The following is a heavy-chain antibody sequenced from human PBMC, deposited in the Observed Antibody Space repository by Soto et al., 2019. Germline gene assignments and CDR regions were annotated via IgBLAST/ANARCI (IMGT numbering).Heavy chain of an antibody. D-gene: IGHD2-15*01. CDR1: GGSIISHY. V-gene: IGHV4-59*11. Sequence: SETLSLTCIVSGGSIISHYWSWIRQPPGKGLEWIGYIHYSGSTDYNPSLKSRLTISVDTSKNQFSLKLSSVTAADTAMYYCARGGWSLDYWGQGTLVTVSS. J-gene: IGHJ4*02. CDR2: IHYSGST. CDR3: ARGGWSLDY.